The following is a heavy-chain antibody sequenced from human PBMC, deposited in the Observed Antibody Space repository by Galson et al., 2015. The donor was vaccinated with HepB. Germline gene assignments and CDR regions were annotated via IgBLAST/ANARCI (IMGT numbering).Heavy chain of an antibody. CDR3: AREYSGYEGYFDL. V-gene: IGHV3-30-3*01. Sequence: SLRLSCAASGFTFSSYAMHWVRQAPGKGLEWVAVISYDGSNKYYADSVKGRFTISRDNSKNTLYLQMNSLRAEDTAVYYCAREYSGYEGYFDLWGRGTLVTVSS. D-gene: IGHD5-12*01. CDR2: ISYDGSNK. J-gene: IGHJ2*01. CDR1: GFTFSSYA.